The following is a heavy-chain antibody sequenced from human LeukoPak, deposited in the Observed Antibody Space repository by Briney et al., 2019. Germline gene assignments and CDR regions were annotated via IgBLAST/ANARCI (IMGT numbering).Heavy chain of an antibody. J-gene: IGHJ4*02. Sequence: GRSLRLSCAASGFTFSSYAMHWVRQAPGKGLEWVAVISYDGSNKYYADSVKGRFTISRDNSKNTLYLQMNSLRAEDTAVYYCARGEDIVVATGSIGYWGQGTLVTVSS. V-gene: IGHV3-30-3*01. D-gene: IGHD2-2*01. CDR3: ARGEDIVVATGSIGY. CDR2: ISYDGSNK. CDR1: GFTFSSYA.